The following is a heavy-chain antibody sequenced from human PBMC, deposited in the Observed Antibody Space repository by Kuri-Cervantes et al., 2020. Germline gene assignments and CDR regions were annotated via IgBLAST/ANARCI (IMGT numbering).Heavy chain of an antibody. CDR1: GFTFSSYS. V-gene: IGHV3-48*02. Sequence: LSLTCAASGFTFSSYSMNWVRQAPGKGLEWVSSISSSSSGIYYADSVKGRFTISRDNAKNSLYLQMNSLRDEDTAVYYCARDIFGTYYYGMDVLGQGTTVTVSS. CDR2: ISSSSSGI. CDR3: ARDIFGTYYYGMDV. J-gene: IGHJ6*02. D-gene: IGHD3-3*01.